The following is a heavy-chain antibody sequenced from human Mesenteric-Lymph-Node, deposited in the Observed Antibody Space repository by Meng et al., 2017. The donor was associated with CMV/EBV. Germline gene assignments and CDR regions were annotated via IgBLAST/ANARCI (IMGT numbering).Heavy chain of an antibody. CDR1: GFTFSCYG. CDR2: IWYDGSNK. J-gene: IGHJ4*02. D-gene: IGHD3-22*01. Sequence: ASGFTFSCYGMHWVRQAPGKGLEWVAVIWYDGSNKYYADSVKGRFTISRDNAKNSLYLQMNSLRAEDTAVYYCARGRYYYDSSGYYYWGQGTLVTVSS. CDR3: ARGRYYYDSSGYYY. V-gene: IGHV3-33*03.